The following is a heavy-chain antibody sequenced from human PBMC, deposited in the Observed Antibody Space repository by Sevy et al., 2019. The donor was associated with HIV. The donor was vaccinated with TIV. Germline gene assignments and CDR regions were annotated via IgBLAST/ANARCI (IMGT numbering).Heavy chain of an antibody. CDR3: ASQGGARSAFDI. Sequence: SETLSLTCTVSGGSISSSSYYWGWIRQPPGKGLEWIGSIYYSGSTYYNPSLKSRVTISVDTSKNQFSLKLSSMTAADTAVYYCASQGGARSAFDIWGQGTMVTVSS. CDR1: GGSISSSSYY. D-gene: IGHD1-26*01. CDR2: IYYSGST. J-gene: IGHJ3*02. V-gene: IGHV4-39*01.